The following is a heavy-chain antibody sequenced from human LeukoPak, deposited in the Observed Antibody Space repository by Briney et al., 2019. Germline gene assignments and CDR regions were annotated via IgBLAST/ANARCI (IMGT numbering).Heavy chain of an antibody. J-gene: IGHJ6*02. D-gene: IGHD2-2*01. Sequence: SETLSLTCTVSGDSIISSSYYWGWIRQPPGKGLEWIGSIYYSGSTYYNPSLKSRVTISVDTSKNQFSLKLSSVTAADTAVYYCASTITDIVVVPAASLGYYYGMDVWGQGTTVTVSS. CDR1: GDSIISSSYY. CDR3: ASTITDIVVVPAASLGYYYGMDV. V-gene: IGHV4-39*01. CDR2: IYYSGST.